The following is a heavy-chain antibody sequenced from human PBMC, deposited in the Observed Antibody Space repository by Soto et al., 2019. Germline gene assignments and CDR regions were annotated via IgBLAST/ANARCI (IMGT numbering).Heavy chain of an antibody. D-gene: IGHD2-21*02. CDR1: GFTFDDSA. CDR2: ISWNSGNI. Sequence: EVQLVESGGGLVQPGRSLRLSCAASGFTFDDSAMHWVRQAPGKGLEWVSGISWNSGNIGYADSVKGRFTIARDNAKSSLYLQMDSLRAEDTAIYYCASERLCGADCYFFDNWGQGTQVTVSS. CDR3: ASERLCGADCYFFDN. J-gene: IGHJ4*02. V-gene: IGHV3-9*01.